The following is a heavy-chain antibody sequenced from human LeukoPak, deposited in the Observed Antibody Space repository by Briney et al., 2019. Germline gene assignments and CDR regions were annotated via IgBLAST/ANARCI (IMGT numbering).Heavy chain of an antibody. CDR3: ARDSRTAAVWYFDL. V-gene: IGHV4-4*07. D-gene: IGHD6-13*01. Sequence: TSETLSVTCTVSGDSISSHYWSWMRQTAGKGLEWIGRIYTTGSTNYNPSLKSRLNMSVDTSKNQFSLNLTSVTAADTAVYYCARDSRTAAVWYFDLWGRGTLVTVSS. CDR1: GDSISSHY. CDR2: IYTTGST. J-gene: IGHJ2*01.